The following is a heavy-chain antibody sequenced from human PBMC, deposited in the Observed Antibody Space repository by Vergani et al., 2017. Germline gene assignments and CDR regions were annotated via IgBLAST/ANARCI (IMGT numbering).Heavy chain of an antibody. CDR1: GGTFSSYA. D-gene: IGHD4-23*01. J-gene: IGHJ6*02. V-gene: IGHV1-69*13. Sequence: QVQLVQSGAEVKKPGSSVKVSCKASGGTFSSYAISWVRQAPGQGLEWMGRIIPIFSTANYAQKFQGRVTITADESTSTAYMELRSLRSEDTAVYYCTRGTTVVTRGYYYYGMDVWGQGTTVTVSS. CDR3: TRGTTVVTRGYYYYGMDV. CDR2: IIPIFSTA.